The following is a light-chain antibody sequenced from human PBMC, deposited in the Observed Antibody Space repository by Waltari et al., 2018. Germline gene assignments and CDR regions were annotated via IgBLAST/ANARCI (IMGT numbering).Light chain of an antibody. Sequence: VMTQSPVSLSVTPGQAASISCRSSQSLVFRDGITYLTWFHQRPGQSPRRLISRVSDRDFGVPDEFSGSGSGTDLALKLSGVEADDVGIYYVMQGPQWPWTFGQGTKVDI. CDR2: RVS. V-gene: IGKV2-30*01. J-gene: IGKJ1*01. CDR1: QSLVFRDGITY. CDR3: MQGPQWPWT.